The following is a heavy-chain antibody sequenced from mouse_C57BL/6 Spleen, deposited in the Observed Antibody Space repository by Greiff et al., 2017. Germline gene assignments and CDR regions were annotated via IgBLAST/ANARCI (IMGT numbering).Heavy chain of an antibody. Sequence: VQLQQSGAELVRPGASVTLSCKASGYTFTDYEMHWVKQTPVHGLEWIGAIDPETGGTAYNQKFKGKAILTADKSSSTAYMELRSLTSEDSAVYYCIRTTVVAKGWYFDVWGTGTTVTVSS. CDR2: IDPETGGT. D-gene: IGHD1-1*01. CDR3: IRTTVVAKGWYFDV. J-gene: IGHJ1*03. V-gene: IGHV1-15*01. CDR1: GYTFTDYE.